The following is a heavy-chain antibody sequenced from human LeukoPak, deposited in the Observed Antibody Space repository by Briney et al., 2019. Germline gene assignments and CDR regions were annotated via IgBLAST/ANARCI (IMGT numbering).Heavy chain of an antibody. CDR1: GYTFTSYD. V-gene: IGHV1-8*03. D-gene: IGHD3-10*01. CDR3: ARFLEGSYYYYYYYMDV. CDR2: MNPNSGNT. Sequence: GASVKVSCKASGYTFTSYDINWVRQATGQGLEWMGWMNPNSGNTGYAQKFQGRVTITRNTSISTAYMELSSLRSEDTAVYYCARFLEGSYYYYYYYMDVWGKGTTVTVSS. J-gene: IGHJ6*03.